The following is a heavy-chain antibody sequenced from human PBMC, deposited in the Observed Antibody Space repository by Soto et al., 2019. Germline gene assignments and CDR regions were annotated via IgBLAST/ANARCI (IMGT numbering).Heavy chain of an antibody. Sequence: ASVKVSCKASGYTFTNFGISWVRHSPGQGLEWRGWIYPYNGNSNHAQKLQGRVTMTTDTPTSTAYTEQRSLRSDDKAVYYCARGVGSGTYYNQYNWFDPWGQGTLCTVSS. D-gene: IGHD3-10*01. CDR3: ARGVGSGTYYNQYNWFDP. CDR2: IYPYNGNS. J-gene: IGHJ5*02. CDR1: GYTFTNFG. V-gene: IGHV1-18*01.